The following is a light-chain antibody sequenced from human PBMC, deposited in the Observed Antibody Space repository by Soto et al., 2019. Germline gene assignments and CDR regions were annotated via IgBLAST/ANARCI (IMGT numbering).Light chain of an antibody. CDR2: GNN. CDR3: QSYDSSLSGVV. CDR1: SSSVGAGYD. Sequence: QSVLTQPPSVSGAPGQRVTISCTGSSSSVGAGYDVHWYQQLPGTAPKLLIYGNNNRPLGVPDRFSGSKSGTSASLAITGLQAEDEADYYCQSYDSSLSGVVFGGGTKLTVL. J-gene: IGLJ2*01. V-gene: IGLV1-40*01.